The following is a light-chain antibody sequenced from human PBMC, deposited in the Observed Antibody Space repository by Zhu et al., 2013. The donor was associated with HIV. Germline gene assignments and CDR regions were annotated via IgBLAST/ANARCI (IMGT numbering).Light chain of an antibody. CDR3: QQYGSSPLT. J-gene: IGKJ4*01. V-gene: IGKV3-20*01. Sequence: EIVLTQSPGTLSLPTGEGATVSCRASQTITDNYLAWYQQRPGQTPRLLIHGASSRGNGIPDRFSGSGSGTEFSLSISRLEPEDFAVYYCQQYGSSPLTFGGGTNGGDQT. CDR1: QTITDNY. CDR2: GAS.